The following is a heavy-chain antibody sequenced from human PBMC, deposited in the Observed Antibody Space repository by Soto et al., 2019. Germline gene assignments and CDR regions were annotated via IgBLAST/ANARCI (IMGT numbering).Heavy chain of an antibody. V-gene: IGHV1-69*04. CDR1: GGTFSSYT. CDR3: ARDPPYYYDSSGYLPNYYGMDV. Sequence: EASVKVSCKASGGTFSSYTISWVRQAPGQGLEWMGRIIPILGIANYAQKFQGRVTITADKSTSTAYMELSSLRSEDTAVYYCARDPPYYYDSSGYLPNYYGMDVWGQGTTVTVSS. CDR2: IIPILGIA. J-gene: IGHJ6*02. D-gene: IGHD3-22*01.